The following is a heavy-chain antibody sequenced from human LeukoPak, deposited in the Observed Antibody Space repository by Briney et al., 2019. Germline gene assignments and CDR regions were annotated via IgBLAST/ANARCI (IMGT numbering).Heavy chain of an antibody. D-gene: IGHD7-27*01. CDR1: GFTVSSNY. CDR3: ARDDDLWGHRAFDI. V-gene: IGHV3-53*01. J-gene: IGHJ3*02. Sequence: GGSLRLSCAASGFTVSSNYMSWVRQAPGKGLEWVSVIYSGGSTYYADSVKGRFTISRDNSKNTLYLQMNSLRAEDTAVYYCARDDDLWGHRAFDIWGQGTMVTVSS. CDR2: IYSGGST.